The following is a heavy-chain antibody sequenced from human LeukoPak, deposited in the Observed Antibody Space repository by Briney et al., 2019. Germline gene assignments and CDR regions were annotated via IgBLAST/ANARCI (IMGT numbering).Heavy chain of an antibody. CDR2: IKQDGSEK. D-gene: IGHD4-17*01. CDR1: GFTFSSYW. Sequence: GGSLRLSCAASGFTFSSYWMSWVRQAPGKGLEWVANIKQDGSEKYYVDSVKGRFTISRDNAKNSLYLQMNSLRAEDTAVYYCAGESTTVTSRSYFDYCGQGTLVTVSS. V-gene: IGHV3-7*03. J-gene: IGHJ4*02. CDR3: AGESTTVTSRSYFDY.